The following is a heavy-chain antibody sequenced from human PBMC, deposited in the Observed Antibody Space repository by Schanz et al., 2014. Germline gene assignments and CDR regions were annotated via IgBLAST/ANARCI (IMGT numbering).Heavy chain of an antibody. D-gene: IGHD3-16*02. CDR1: GFTVNTNY. J-gene: IGHJ5*02. V-gene: IGHV3-53*01. CDR2: MYINSGST. CDR3: VRDERVISGVWFDP. Sequence: EVQLVESGGGLIQPGGSLRLSCAVSGFTVNTNYMSWVRQAPGKGLEWISSMYINSGSTQYADSVKGRFTISRDNARNTVSLQMNSLRADDTAVYYCVRDERVISGVWFDPWGQGTLVTVSS.